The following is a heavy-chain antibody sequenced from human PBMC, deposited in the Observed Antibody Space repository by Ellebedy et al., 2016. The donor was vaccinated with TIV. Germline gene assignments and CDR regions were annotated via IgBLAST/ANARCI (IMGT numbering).Heavy chain of an antibody. CDR2: ISWNSGSI. J-gene: IGHJ4*02. V-gene: IGHV3-9*01. D-gene: IGHD6-19*01. CDR1: GFTFDDYA. Sequence: SLKISCAASGFTFDDYAMHWVRQAPGKGLEWVSGISWNSGSIGYADSVKGRFTISRDNAKNSLYLQMNSLRAEDTALYYCAKDGIAVAGDDPYYFDYWGQGTLVTVSS. CDR3: AKDGIAVAGDDPYYFDY.